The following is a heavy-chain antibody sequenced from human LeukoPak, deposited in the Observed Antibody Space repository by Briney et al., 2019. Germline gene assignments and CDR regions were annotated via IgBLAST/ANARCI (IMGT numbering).Heavy chain of an antibody. CDR1: GFTFSSYW. V-gene: IGHV3-7*01. CDR2: IKQDGSEK. Sequence: GRSLRLSCAASGFTFSSYWMTWVRQAPGKGLVWVANIKQDGSEKYYVDSVKGRFTISRDDAKNSLYLQMNSLRAEDMAVYYCAGEAQKRNGMDVWGQGTTVTVSS. CDR3: AGEAQKRNGMDV. J-gene: IGHJ6*02.